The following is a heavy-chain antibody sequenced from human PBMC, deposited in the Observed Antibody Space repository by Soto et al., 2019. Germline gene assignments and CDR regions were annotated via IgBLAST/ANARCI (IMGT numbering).Heavy chain of an antibody. D-gene: IGHD5-18*01. CDR2: IFYSGST. V-gene: IGHV4-61*01. J-gene: IGHJ5*02. CDR1: GGSISDGSYY. Sequence: SETLSLTCSVSGGSISDGSYYWNWIRQPPGKGLEWIGHIFYSGSTNYNPALKSRVTISVDTSKSQFSLKLSSVTAADTAVYYCAKDSGYNYGYFRWFDPWGQGTLVTVSS. CDR3: AKDSGYNYGYFRWFDP.